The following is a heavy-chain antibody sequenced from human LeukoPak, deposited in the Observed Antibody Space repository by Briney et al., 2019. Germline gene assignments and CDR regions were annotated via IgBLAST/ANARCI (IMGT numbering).Heavy chain of an antibody. CDR3: ASLRGYSYGYGDY. J-gene: IGHJ4*02. Sequence: GGSLRLSCAASGFTFSSYSMNWVRQAPGKGLEWVSSISSSSSYIYYADSVKGRFTISRDNAKNSLYLQMNSLRAEDTAVYYCASLRGYSYGYGDYWGQGTLVTVSS. CDR1: GFTFSSYS. CDR2: ISSSSSYI. V-gene: IGHV3-21*01. D-gene: IGHD5-18*01.